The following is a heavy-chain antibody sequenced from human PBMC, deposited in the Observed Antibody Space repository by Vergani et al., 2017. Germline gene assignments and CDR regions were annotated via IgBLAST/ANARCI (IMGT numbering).Heavy chain of an antibody. V-gene: IGHV4-59*01. CDR1: GGSMSGYY. J-gene: IGHJ4*02. D-gene: IGHD3-22*01. Sequence: QLQLQESGPGLVKPSETLSLTCSVSGGSMSGYYWSWIRQPPGKELEWIGYMYHSGSTNYNPSLETRVTISGDTSKNQFSLKLNSVTAADTAVYYCTRGWYYDSIAYWAYWGQGTLVTVSS. CDR2: MYHSGST. CDR3: TRGWYYDSIAYWAY.